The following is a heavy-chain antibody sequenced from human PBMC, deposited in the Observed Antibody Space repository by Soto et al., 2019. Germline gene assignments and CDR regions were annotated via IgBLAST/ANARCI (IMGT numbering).Heavy chain of an antibody. J-gene: IGHJ5*02. D-gene: IGHD2-21*01. V-gene: IGHV4-39*01. Sequence: EPLSLTFTVSGCPISSSSYYWCWIRQPTGQGLEWIGSIYYSVSTYYNPSLKSRVTISVDTSKNQFSLKLSSVTATDTAVYYSARHTFPRVAVVTKSTWLDPWGRGTLVTVSS. CDR2: IYYSVST. CDR3: ARHTFPRVAVVTKSTWLDP. CDR1: GCPISSSSYY.